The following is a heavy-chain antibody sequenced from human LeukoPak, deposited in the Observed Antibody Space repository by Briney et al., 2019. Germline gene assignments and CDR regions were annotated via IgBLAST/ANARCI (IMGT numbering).Heavy chain of an antibody. CDR2: IYYSGST. CDR3: ARLGGGPAAIYYYYYYMDV. V-gene: IGHV4-39*01. CDR1: GGSISSYY. D-gene: IGHD2-2*01. Sequence: SETLSLTCTVSGGSISSYYWGWIRQPPGKGLEWIGSIYYSGSTYYNPSLKSRVTISVDTSKNQFSLKLSSVTAADTAVYYCARLGGGPAAIYYYYYYMDVWGKGTTVTVSS. J-gene: IGHJ6*03.